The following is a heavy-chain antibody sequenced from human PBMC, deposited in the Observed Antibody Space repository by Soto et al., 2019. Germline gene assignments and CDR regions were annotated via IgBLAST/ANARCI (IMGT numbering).Heavy chain of an antibody. Sequence: PSETLSLTCTVSGGSISSYYWSWIRQPPGKGLEWIGYIYYSGSTNYNPSLKSRVTISVDTSKNQFSLKLSSVTAADTAVYYCASADIVATVGAFDIWGQGTMVTVSS. V-gene: IGHV4-59*01. D-gene: IGHD5-12*01. CDR2: IYYSGST. J-gene: IGHJ3*02. CDR3: ASADIVATVGAFDI. CDR1: GGSISSYY.